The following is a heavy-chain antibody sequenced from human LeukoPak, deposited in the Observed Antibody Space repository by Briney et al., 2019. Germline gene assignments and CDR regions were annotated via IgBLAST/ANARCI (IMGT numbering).Heavy chain of an antibody. Sequence: AGSLRLSCAASGFTVSSNYMSWVRQAPGKGLEWVSVIYSGGSTYYADSVKGRFTISRDNSKNTLYLQMNSLRAEDTAVYYCARPAVSGWSLDYWGQGTLVTVSS. D-gene: IGHD6-19*01. CDR2: IYSGGST. V-gene: IGHV3-53*01. J-gene: IGHJ4*02. CDR3: ARPAVSGWSLDY. CDR1: GFTVSSNY.